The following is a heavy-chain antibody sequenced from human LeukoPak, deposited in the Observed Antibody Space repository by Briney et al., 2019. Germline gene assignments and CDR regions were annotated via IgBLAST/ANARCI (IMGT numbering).Heavy chain of an antibody. CDR2: LGGFGSST. CDR1: GFTFSSHA. CDR3: ARAPGVVAFHYFDF. V-gene: IGHV3-23*01. Sequence: GGSLRLSCAASGFTFSSHAMAWVRQAPGKGREWVSELGGFGSSTYYGDSVKGRFTISRDNSKNTVYLQMDSLRVEVTAVYYCARAPGVVAFHYFDFGGQGTLITVSS. D-gene: IGHD3-3*01. J-gene: IGHJ4*02.